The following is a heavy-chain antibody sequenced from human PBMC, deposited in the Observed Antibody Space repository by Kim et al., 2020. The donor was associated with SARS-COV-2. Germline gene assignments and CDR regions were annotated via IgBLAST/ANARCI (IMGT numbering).Heavy chain of an antibody. V-gene: IGHV3-48*02. CDR3: TRETDWSFDI. D-gene: IGHD2-21*01. CDR1: GFTFNYYS. J-gene: IGHJ3*02. CDR2: ISSNSKTI. Sequence: GGSLRLSCAASGFTFNYYSMNWVRQAPGKGPEWLSYISSNSKTISHADSVKGRFTISRDNATNSLFLQMNSLRDEDTAVYYCTRETDWSFDIWGQGTKVTVSS.